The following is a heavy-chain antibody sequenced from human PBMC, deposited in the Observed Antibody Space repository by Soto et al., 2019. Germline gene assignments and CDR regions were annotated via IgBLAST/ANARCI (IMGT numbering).Heavy chain of an antibody. D-gene: IGHD2-8*01. CDR1: GLTFSTYS. CDR2: ISIRNYI. V-gene: IGHV3-21*01. Sequence: EVQLVESGGGLVKAGGSLRLSCAASGLTFSTYSMNWVRQAPGKGLEWVSTISIRNYIYYADSVKGRFTISRDDAQNSVYLQMNSLRGEDTAVYYCARDFRRTEAYGFDIWGRGTMVTVSS. CDR3: ARDFRRTEAYGFDI. J-gene: IGHJ3*02.